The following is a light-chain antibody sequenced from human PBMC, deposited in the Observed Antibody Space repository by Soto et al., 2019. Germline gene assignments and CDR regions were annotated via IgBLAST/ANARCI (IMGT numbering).Light chain of an antibody. CDR3: HQYGSSHS. CDR1: QSVINY. V-gene: IGKV3-20*01. CDR2: GAS. J-gene: IGKJ2*03. Sequence: EVVLTQSPGTLSLSPGERATLSCRASQSVINYLGWYQQKPGQAPRLLIYGASSRATGIPDRFSGSGSGTDFTLTISRLEPEDFAVYYCHQYGSSHSFGQGTKLEIK.